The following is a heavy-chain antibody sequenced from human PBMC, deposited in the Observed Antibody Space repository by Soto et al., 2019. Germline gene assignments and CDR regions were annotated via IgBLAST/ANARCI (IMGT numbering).Heavy chain of an antibody. CDR3: AKDHLTTTVTTVGY. Sequence: QVQLVESGGGVVQPGRSLRLSCAASGFTFSNYGMHWVRQAPGKGLEWVAVISYHGSDKYYADSVKGRITISRDNSKNTLYLQMDSLRAEATAVYYCAKDHLTTTVTTVGYWGQGTLVTVSS. D-gene: IGHD4-17*01. J-gene: IGHJ4*02. CDR1: GFTFSNYG. V-gene: IGHV3-30*18. CDR2: ISYHGSDK.